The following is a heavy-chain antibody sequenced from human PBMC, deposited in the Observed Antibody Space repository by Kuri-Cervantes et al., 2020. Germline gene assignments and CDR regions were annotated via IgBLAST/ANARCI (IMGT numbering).Heavy chain of an antibody. CDR2: IFYNGST. V-gene: IGHV4-59*08. J-gene: IGHJ6*03. CDR1: GASISIYY. Sequence: GSLRLSCSLSGASISIYYWTWIRQPPGKGLEWIGNIFYNGSTNFNPSLKSRVTISIDTSKNQFSLKLSSVTAADTAVYYCARHVPLRYSSGWFYYYYMDVWGKGTTVTVSS. D-gene: IGHD6-19*01. CDR3: ARHVPLRYSSGWFYYYYMDV.